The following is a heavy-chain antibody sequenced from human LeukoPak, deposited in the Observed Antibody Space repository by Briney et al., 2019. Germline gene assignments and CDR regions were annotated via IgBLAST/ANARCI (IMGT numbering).Heavy chain of an antibody. Sequence: SETLSLTCTVSGGSISSDYWSWIRQPPGKGLEWIGFIYYSGSTNYNPSLKSRVTISLDTSRNQISLNLSSVTATDTALYFCARTGPSDVDIVPANDDAFDIWGQGTMVTVSS. J-gene: IGHJ3*02. D-gene: IGHD5-12*01. V-gene: IGHV4-59*01. CDR3: ARTGPSDVDIVPANDDAFDI. CDR2: IYYSGST. CDR1: GGSISSDY.